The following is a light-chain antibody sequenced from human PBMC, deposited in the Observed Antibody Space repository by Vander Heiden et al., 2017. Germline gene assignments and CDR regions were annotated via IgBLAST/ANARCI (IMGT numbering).Light chain of an antibody. CDR1: SSYVGGYNF. J-gene: IGLJ3*02. CDR3: CSHAGSYTWV. V-gene: IGLV2-11*01. Sequence: QSALTQPRSVSGSPGQSVTIPCTGTSSYVGGYNFVSWYQQDPGKSPKLMIYDVTKRPSGVPDRFSGSKSGNTASLTISGRQAEDEADYYCCSHAGSYTWVFGGGTKLTVL. CDR2: DVT.